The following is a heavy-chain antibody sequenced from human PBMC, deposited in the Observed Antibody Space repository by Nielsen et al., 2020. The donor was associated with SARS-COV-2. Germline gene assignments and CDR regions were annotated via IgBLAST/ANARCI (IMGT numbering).Heavy chain of an antibody. J-gene: IGHJ6*02. D-gene: IGHD3/OR15-3a*01. CDR1: GYTFTDYY. Sequence: ASVKVSCKASGYTFTDYYIHWVRQAPGQGLEWMGRINPYSGGTNYAQKFQGTVTMTRDASISTVYMELTSDDTAVYYCARARATIFGLVMSYDMDVWAQGTTVAVSS. V-gene: IGHV1-2*06. CDR2: INPYSGGT. CDR3: ARARATIFGLVMSYDMDV.